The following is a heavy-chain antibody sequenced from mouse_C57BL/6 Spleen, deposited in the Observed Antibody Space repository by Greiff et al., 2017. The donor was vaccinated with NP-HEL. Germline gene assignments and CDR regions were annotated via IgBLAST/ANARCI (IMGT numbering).Heavy chain of an antibody. D-gene: IGHD1-1*01. V-gene: IGHV2-9*01. J-gene: IGHJ4*01. CDR3: AKRGLYGSKGYYAMDY. Sequence: QVHVKQSGPGLVAPSQSLSITCTVSGFSLTSYGVDWVRQPPGKGLEWLGVIWGGGSTNYNSALMSRLSISKDNSKSQVFLKMNSLQTDDTAVYYCAKRGLYGSKGYYAMDYWGQGTSVTVSS. CDR1: GFSLTSYG. CDR2: IWGGGST.